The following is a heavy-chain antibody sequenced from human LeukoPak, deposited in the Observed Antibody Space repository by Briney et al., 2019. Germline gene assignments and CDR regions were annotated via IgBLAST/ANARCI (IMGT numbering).Heavy chain of an antibody. D-gene: IGHD6-13*01. CDR2: MNPNSGNT. V-gene: IGHV1-8*01. CDR1: GYTFTSYD. CDR3: ARVSSSWYASYDY. J-gene: IGHJ4*02. Sequence: ASVKVSCKASGYTFTSYDINWVRQATGQGLEWMGWMNPNSGNTGYAQKFQGRVTMTRNTSISTAYIELSSLRSEDTAVYYCARVSSSWYASYDYWGQGTLVTVSS.